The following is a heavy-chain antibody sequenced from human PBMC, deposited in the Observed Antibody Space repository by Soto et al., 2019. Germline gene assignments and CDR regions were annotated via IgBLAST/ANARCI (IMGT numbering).Heavy chain of an antibody. CDR2: IYHSGST. Sequence: QLQLQESGSGLVKPSQTLSLTCAVSGGSISSGGYSWSWIRQPPGKGLEWIGYIYHSGSTYYNPSLKSRVTISVDRSKNQFSLKLSSVTAADTAVYYCARGRYSYGRFDYYFDYWGQGTLVTVSS. V-gene: IGHV4-30-2*01. CDR3: ARGRYSYGRFDYYFDY. D-gene: IGHD5-18*01. J-gene: IGHJ4*02. CDR1: GGSISSGGYS.